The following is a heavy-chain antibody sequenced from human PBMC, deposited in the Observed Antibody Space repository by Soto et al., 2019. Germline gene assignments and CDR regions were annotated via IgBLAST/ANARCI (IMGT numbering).Heavy chain of an antibody. J-gene: IGHJ4*02. V-gene: IGHV1-46*01. CDR2: LNPNGGST. D-gene: IGHD6-13*01. Sequence: QVQLVQSGAEVKKPGASVKVSCKASGYTFTNSYIHWVRQAPGQGLEWMALLNPNGGSTNYAQNFQGRVTVTRDTCTSTVYMELTSLTSEDTAVYYCARNLAAGDYWGQGTLVTVSS. CDR1: GYTFTNSY. CDR3: ARNLAAGDY.